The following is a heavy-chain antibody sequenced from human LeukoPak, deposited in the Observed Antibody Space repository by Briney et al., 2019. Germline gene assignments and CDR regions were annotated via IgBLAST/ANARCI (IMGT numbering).Heavy chain of an antibody. CDR1: VLTLSSYG. D-gene: IGHD3-10*01. CDR2: ISGRGGST. CDR3: AKDRGGSFYYFMDV. V-gene: IGHV3-23*01. Sequence: GTLRVSCAGSVLTLSSYGMSWVRQAPGEGVEGVSPISGRGGSTYYVDCVRGGLSISIENSKKTQCVQISRLRAEDTDVYKCAKDRGGSFYYFMDVWGKRSTAT. J-gene: IGHJ6*03.